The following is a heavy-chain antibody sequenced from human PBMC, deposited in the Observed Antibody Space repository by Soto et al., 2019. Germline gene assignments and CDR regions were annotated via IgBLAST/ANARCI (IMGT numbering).Heavy chain of an antibody. V-gene: IGHV4-39*01. CDR3: AIFVTAHYYDYGIVF. D-gene: IGHD3-3*01. Sequence: SETLSLTCTVSGGSISSSSYYWGWIRQPPGKGLEWIGSIYYSGSTYYNPSLKSRVTISVDTSKNQFSLKLSSVTAADTAVYYCAIFVTAHYYDYGIVFWGQGTTVTVSS. CDR1: GGSISSSSYY. CDR2: IYYSGST. J-gene: IGHJ6*02.